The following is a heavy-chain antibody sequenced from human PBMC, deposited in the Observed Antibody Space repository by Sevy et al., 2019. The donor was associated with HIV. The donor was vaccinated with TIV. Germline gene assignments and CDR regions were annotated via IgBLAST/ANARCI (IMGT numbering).Heavy chain of an antibody. Sequence: GGSQRLSCAASGFTFSSYAMSWVRQAPGKGLEWVSAISGSGGSTYYADSVKGRFTISRDNSKNTLYLQTNRLRAEDTAVYYCAKGISIAVAGMSGYYYYGMDVWGQGTTVTVSS. CDR2: ISGSGGST. J-gene: IGHJ6*02. CDR3: AKGISIAVAGMSGYYYYGMDV. V-gene: IGHV3-23*01. D-gene: IGHD6-19*01. CDR1: GFTFSSYA.